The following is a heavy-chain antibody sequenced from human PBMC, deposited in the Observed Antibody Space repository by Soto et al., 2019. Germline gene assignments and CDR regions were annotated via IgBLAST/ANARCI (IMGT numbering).Heavy chain of an antibody. V-gene: IGHV4-34*01. J-gene: IGHJ4*02. CDR2: IKHSGST. CDR3: ARGLNYDSSGPRLDY. D-gene: IGHD3-22*01. Sequence: SETLSLTCAVYGGSFSGYYWSWIRQPPGKGLEWIGEIKHSGSTNYNPSLKSRVTISVDTSKNQFSLKLSSVTAADTAVYYCARGLNYDSSGPRLDYWGQGTLVTVSS. CDR1: GGSFSGYY.